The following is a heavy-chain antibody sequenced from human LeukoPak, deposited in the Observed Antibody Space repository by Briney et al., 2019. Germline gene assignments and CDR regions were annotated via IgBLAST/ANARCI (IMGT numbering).Heavy chain of an antibody. J-gene: IGHJ4*02. Sequence: EGSLRLSCAASGFTFSSYGMHWVRQAPGKGLEWVAVISYDGSNKYYADSVKGRFTISRDNSKNTLYLQMNSLRAEDTAVYYCAKGAAVAGFDYWGQGTLVTVSS. CDR2: ISYDGSNK. CDR3: AKGAAVAGFDY. V-gene: IGHV3-30*18. D-gene: IGHD6-19*01. CDR1: GFTFSSYG.